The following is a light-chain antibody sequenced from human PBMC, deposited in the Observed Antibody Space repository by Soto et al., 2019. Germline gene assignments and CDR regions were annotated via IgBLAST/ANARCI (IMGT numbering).Light chain of an antibody. Sequence: QAVLTQPASVSGSPGQSITMSCTGTRSDVGGYNYVSWYQQYQGKAPTLMIFHVSNRPSGVSDRFSGSKSGDTASLTISVLQAEDEADYYCSSYTGSGTDVFGTGTKVTVL. V-gene: IGLV2-14*01. J-gene: IGLJ1*01. CDR1: RSDVGGYNY. CDR2: HVS. CDR3: SSYTGSGTDV.